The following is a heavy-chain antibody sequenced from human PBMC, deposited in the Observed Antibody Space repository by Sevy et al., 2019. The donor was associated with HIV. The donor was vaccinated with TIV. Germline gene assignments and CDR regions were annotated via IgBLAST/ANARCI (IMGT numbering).Heavy chain of an antibody. CDR2: IYHSGST. CDR1: GGSISSGGYS. Sequence: SETLSLTCAVSGGSISSGGYSWSWIRQPPGKGLEWIGYIYHSGSTYYNPSLKSRVTISVDRSKNQFSLKLSSVTAADTAVYYCARERQYYDYGMDVWGQGTTVTVSS. J-gene: IGHJ6*02. V-gene: IGHV4-30-2*01. CDR3: ARERQYYDYGMDV.